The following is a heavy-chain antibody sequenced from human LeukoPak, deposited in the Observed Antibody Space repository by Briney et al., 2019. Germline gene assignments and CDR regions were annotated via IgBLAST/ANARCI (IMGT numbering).Heavy chain of an antibody. J-gene: IGHJ5*02. V-gene: IGHV1-69*13. Sequence: SVKVSCKASGYTFTSYYMHWVRQAPGQGLEWVGRIIPLFDITSYAQKFQGRVTITADESTSTAYMELSSLRSEDTAVYYCARSSLRYDILTGYSANWFDPWGQGTLVTVSS. CDR2: IIPLFDIT. CDR3: ARSSLRYDILTGYSANWFDP. D-gene: IGHD3-9*01. CDR1: GYTFTSYY.